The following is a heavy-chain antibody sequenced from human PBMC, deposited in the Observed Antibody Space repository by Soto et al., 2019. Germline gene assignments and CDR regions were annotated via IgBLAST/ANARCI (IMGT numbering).Heavy chain of an antibody. CDR3: ARDGRLASLGDY. V-gene: IGHV4-31*03. Sequence: SETLSLTCTVSGGSINTVSYYWSWIRQHPGKGLEWIGYIYYSGSTYYNPSLKSRVTISVDTSKNQFSLKLKSVTAADTAVYYCARDGRLASLGDYWGQGTLVTVSS. CDR1: GGSINTVSYY. J-gene: IGHJ4*02. D-gene: IGHD6-19*01. CDR2: IYYSGST.